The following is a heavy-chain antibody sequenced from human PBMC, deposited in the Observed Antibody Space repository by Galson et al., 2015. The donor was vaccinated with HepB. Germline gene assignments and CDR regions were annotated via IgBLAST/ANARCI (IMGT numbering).Heavy chain of an antibody. CDR1: GITFNTYS. D-gene: IGHD3-10*01. V-gene: IGHV3-21*01. Sequence: SLRLSCAASGITFNTYSMNWVRQAPGKGLEWVSSISSSSSYIYYADSVKGRFTISRDNARNSLYLQMNSLRAEDTAVYHCATVEILGVRGGLRTKSYFDYWGRGTLVTVSS. J-gene: IGHJ4*02. CDR3: ATVEILGVRGGLRTKSYFDY. CDR2: ISSSSSYI.